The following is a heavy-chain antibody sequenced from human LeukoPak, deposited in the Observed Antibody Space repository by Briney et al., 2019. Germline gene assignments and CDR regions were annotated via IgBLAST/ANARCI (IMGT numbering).Heavy chain of an antibody. V-gene: IGHV3-30-3*01. J-gene: IGHJ4*02. D-gene: IGHD6-6*01. CDR1: GFTLSSYA. CDR3: ARGGRRKYSSSSREYYFDY. CDR2: ISYDGSNK. Sequence: GRSLRLSCAASGFTLSSYAMHWVRQAPGKGLEWVAVISYDGSNKYYADSVKGRFTISRDNSKNTLYLQMNSLRAEDTAVYYCARGGRRKYSSSSREYYFDYWGQGTLVTVSS.